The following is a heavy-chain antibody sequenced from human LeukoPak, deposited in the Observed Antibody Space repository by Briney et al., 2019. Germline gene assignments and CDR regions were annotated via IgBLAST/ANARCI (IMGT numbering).Heavy chain of an antibody. V-gene: IGHV3-30-3*01. CDR3: ARDSGYYYDSSGPRSGAFDI. CDR2: ISYDGSNK. Sequence: PGGSLRLSCAASGFTFSSYAMHWVRQAPGKGLEWVAVISYDGSNKYYADSVKGRFTISRDNSKNTLYLQMNSLRAEDTAVYYCARDSGYYYDSSGPRSGAFDIWGQGTMVTVSS. D-gene: IGHD3-22*01. CDR1: GFTFSSYA. J-gene: IGHJ3*02.